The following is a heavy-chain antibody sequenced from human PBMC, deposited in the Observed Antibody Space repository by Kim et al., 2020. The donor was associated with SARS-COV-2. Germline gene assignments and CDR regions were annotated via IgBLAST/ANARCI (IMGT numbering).Heavy chain of an antibody. Sequence: GGSLRLSCAASGFTFGDYAMHWVRQAPGKGLEWVSGISWNSGSIGYADSVKGRFTISRDNAKNSLYLQMNSLRAEDTALNYCAKDWLPGIAAAEGWFDPWGQGTLVPVSS. CDR2: ISWNSGSI. J-gene: IGHJ5*02. V-gene: IGHV3-9*01. D-gene: IGHD6-13*01. CDR3: AKDWLPGIAAAEGWFDP. CDR1: GFTFGDYA.